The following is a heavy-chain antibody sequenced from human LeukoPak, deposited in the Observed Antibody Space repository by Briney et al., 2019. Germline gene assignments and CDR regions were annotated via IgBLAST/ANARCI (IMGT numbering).Heavy chain of an antibody. CDR1: GYTFTSYY. J-gene: IGHJ4*02. Sequence: ASVKVSCKASGYTFTSYYMHWVRQAPGQGLEWMGIINPSGGSTSYAQKFQGRVTMTRDMSTSTVYMELSSLRSEDTAVYYCATSPPTYYYDSSGYYFDYWGQGTLVTVSS. D-gene: IGHD3-22*01. V-gene: IGHV1-46*01. CDR3: ATSPPTYYYDSSGYYFDY. CDR2: INPSGGST.